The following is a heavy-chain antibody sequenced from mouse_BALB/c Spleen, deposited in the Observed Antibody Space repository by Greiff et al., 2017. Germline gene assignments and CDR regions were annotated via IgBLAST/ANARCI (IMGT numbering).Heavy chain of an antibody. CDR1: GYAFTNYL. J-gene: IGHJ2*01. D-gene: IGHD2-3*01. CDR3: ARLIYDGYLGY. Sequence: VQLQQSGAELVRPGTSVKVSCKASGYAFTNYLIEWVKQRPGQGLEWIGVINPGSGGTNYNEKFKGKATLTADKSSSTAYMQLSSLTSDDSAVYFCARLIYDGYLGYWGQGTTLTVAS. V-gene: IGHV1-54*03. CDR2: INPGSGGT.